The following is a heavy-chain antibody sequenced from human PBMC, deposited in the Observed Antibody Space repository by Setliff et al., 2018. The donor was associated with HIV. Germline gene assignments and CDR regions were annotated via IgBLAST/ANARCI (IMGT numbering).Heavy chain of an antibody. CDR1: GYIFTDYF. Sequence: ASVKVSCKASGYIFTDYFIHWVRQAPGQGPEWMGWISPYDLSERTSQRFRGRVTMTRDTSINTAYLDLSGLTPDDTAVYYCARQFSNSFDSWGQGTLVTVSS. J-gene: IGHJ4*02. CDR3: ARQFSNSFDS. V-gene: IGHV1-2*02. CDR2: ISPYDLSE. D-gene: IGHD7-27*01.